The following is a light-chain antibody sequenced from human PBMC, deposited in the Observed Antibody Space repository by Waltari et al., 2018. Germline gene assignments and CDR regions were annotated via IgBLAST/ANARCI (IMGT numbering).Light chain of an antibody. CDR1: SSDVGAYNY. J-gene: IGLJ1*01. V-gene: IGLV2-14*01. Sequence: QSALTQPASVSGSPGQSITISCTGTSSDVGAYNYVSWYQQHPGRAPKLMIYDVSKRPSGVSIRFSASTSGNTASLTISGLQAEDEADYYCSSYTSTSTYVFGTGTKVTVL. CDR2: DVS. CDR3: SSYTSTSTYV.